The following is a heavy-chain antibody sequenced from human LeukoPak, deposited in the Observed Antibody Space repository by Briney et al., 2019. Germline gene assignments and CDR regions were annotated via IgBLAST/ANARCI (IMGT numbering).Heavy chain of an antibody. CDR3: ARDIRRYFDWLSLGY. J-gene: IGHJ4*02. V-gene: IGHV1-2*02. Sequence: ASVKVSCKASGHTFTGYYMHWVRQAPGQGLEWMGWINPNSGDTNYAQKFQGRVTMTRDTSISTAYMELSRLRSDDTAVYYCARDIRRYFDWLSLGYWGQGTLVTVSS. D-gene: IGHD3-9*01. CDR2: INPNSGDT. CDR1: GHTFTGYY.